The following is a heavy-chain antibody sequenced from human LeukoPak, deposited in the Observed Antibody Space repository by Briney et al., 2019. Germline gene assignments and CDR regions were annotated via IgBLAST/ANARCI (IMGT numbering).Heavy chain of an antibody. CDR1: GFTFSRYW. D-gene: IGHD3-10*01. J-gene: IGHJ6*03. V-gene: IGHV3-7*03. Sequence: PGGSLRLSCAAPGFTFSRYWMSWVRQTPEKGLEWVANIKQDASEKYYVDSVKGRFTISRDNAKNSLYLQMNSLRAEDTAVYYCARHGSITMVRGKRRYYYMDVWGKGTTVTISS. CDR3: ARHGSITMVRGKRRYYYMDV. CDR2: IKQDASEK.